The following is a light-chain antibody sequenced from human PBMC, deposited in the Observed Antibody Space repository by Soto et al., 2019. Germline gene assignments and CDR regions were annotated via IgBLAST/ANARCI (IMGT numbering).Light chain of an antibody. CDR1: SSDVGSYNL. CDR2: EVS. V-gene: IGLV2-23*02. J-gene: IGLJ1*01. Sequence: QSARTQPASVSGSPGQSITISCTGTSSDVGSYNLVSWYQQHPGKAPKLMIYEVSKRPSGVSNRFSGSKSGNTASLTISGLQAEDEDDYYCCSYAGSSTVFGTGTKVTVL. CDR3: CSYAGSSTV.